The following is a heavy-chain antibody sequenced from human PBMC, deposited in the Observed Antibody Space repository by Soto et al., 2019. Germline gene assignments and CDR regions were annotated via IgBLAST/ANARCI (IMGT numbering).Heavy chain of an antibody. D-gene: IGHD3-9*01. CDR3: TTDSLFTGQLVRMDN. J-gene: IGHJ4*01. Sequence: PGGSLRLSCAASGFTFSSYWMHWVRQAPGKGLEWVGRIKSKIDGGTTDFAAPVKGRFAISRDDSRDMVYMEMYSLKTDDTAVYYCTTDSLFTGQLVRMDNWGHGTLVTVSS. V-gene: IGHV3-15*07. CDR2: IKSKIDGGTT. CDR1: GFTFSSYW.